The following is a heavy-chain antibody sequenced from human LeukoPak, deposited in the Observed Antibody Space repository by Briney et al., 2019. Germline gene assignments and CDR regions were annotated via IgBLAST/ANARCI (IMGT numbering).Heavy chain of an antibody. J-gene: IGHJ6*02. CDR2: IWYDGSNK. D-gene: IGHD3-3*01. CDR3: ARVSLLSGYSRYYYYGMDV. CDR1: GFTFSSYG. Sequence: GGSLRLSCAASGFTFSSYGMHWVRQAPGKGLEWVAVIWYDGSNKYYADSVKGRFTISRDNSKNTLYLQMNSLRAEDTVVYYCARVSLLSGYSRYYYYGMDVWGQGTTVTVSS. V-gene: IGHV3-33*01.